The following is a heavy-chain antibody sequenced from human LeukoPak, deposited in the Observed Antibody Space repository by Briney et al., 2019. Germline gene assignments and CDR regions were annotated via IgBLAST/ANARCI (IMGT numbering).Heavy chain of an antibody. CDR2: INHSGST. CDR3: ARGPLWSGELFHDY. CDR1: GGSFSGYY. Sequence: SETLSLTCAVYGGSFSGYYWSWIRQPPGKGLEWIGEINHSGSTNYNPSLKSRVTISVDTSKNQFSLKLSSVTAADTAVYYCARGPLWSGELFHDYWGQGTLVTVSS. V-gene: IGHV4-34*01. D-gene: IGHD3-10*01. J-gene: IGHJ4*02.